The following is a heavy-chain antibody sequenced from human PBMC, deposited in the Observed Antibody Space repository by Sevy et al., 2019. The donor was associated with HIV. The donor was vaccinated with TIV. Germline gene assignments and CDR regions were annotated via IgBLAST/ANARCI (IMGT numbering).Heavy chain of an antibody. CDR1: GFTFSSFA. CDR3: AKDTDSGSYLNDAIDI. CDR2: LNGSGGRT. V-gene: IGHV3-23*01. J-gene: IGHJ3*02. D-gene: IGHD1-26*01. Sequence: GGSLRLSCAASGFTFSSFAMSWVRQTPGKGLEWVSGLNGSGGRTYYPDSVKGRFTISRDKSKNTLYLQMNSLRAEDTAVYYCAKDTDSGSYLNDAIDIWGQGTMVTVSS.